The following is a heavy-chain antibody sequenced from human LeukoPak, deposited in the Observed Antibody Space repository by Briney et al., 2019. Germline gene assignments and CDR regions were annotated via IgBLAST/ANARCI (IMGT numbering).Heavy chain of an antibody. D-gene: IGHD3-10*01. J-gene: IGHJ5*02. V-gene: IGHV4-4*02. Sequence: PSGTLSLTCAVSGASISSSNWWSWVRQPPGRGLVWIGEIYHSGSTNYNPSLKSRVTISLDKSKNQFSLKLNSVTAADTAVYYCARGGVYYGSGSNWFDPWGQGTLVTVSS. CDR3: ARGGVYYGSGSNWFDP. CDR1: GASISSSNW. CDR2: IYHSGST.